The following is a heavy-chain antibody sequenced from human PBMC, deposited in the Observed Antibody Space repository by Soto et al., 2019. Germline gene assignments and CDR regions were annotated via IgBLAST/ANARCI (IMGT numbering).Heavy chain of an antibody. CDR3: AIWCSSHRFDH. D-gene: IGHD2-8*02. J-gene: IGHJ4*02. Sequence: GEALNISCKGSGYSFSTYSIGWVRQMPGKGLEWMGNIHSGDSNARYSPSFQGQVTISVDKSISTAYLQWSSLKASDTALYYCAIWCSSHRFDHWGQARLVS. V-gene: IGHV5-51*01. CDR2: IHSGDSNA. CDR1: GYSFSTYS.